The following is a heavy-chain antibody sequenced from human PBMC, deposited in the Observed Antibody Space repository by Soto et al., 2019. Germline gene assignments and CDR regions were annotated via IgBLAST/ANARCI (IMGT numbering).Heavy chain of an antibody. CDR1: GFTFSSYS. CDR2: ISSSSSYI. J-gene: IGHJ6*02. CDR3: ARCVGTQYYYYGMDD. Sequence: EVQLVESGGGLVKPGGSLRLSCAASGFTFSSYSMNWVRQAPGKGLEWVSSISSSSSYIYYADSVKGRFTVSRDNAKNSLYRQMNSLRAEDTAVYYCARCVGTQYYYYGMDDWGQGTTVTVSS. D-gene: IGHD2-15*01. V-gene: IGHV3-21*01.